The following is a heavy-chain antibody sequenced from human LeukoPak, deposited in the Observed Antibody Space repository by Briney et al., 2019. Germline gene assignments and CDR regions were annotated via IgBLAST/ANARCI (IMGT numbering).Heavy chain of an antibody. J-gene: IGHJ4*02. D-gene: IGHD3-22*01. CDR1: GFTFSFYR. CDR3: ARAEREYDGGYYYAFHY. CDR2: IDRDGSTT. V-gene: IGHV3-74*01. Sequence: GSLTLSCAASGFTFSFYRMYWVRQAPGKRLVWVSRIDRDGSTTTYADSVRGRFNATRDNAKSTLYLQMDSLSAEDTALYYCARAEREYDGGYYYAFHYWGQGTVDPVSS.